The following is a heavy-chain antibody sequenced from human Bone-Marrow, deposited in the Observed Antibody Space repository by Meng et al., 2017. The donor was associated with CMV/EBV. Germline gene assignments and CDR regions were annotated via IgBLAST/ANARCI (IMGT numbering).Heavy chain of an antibody. V-gene: IGHV1-46*01. CDR1: GYTFTSYY. J-gene: IGHJ5*02. D-gene: IGHD3-3*01. Sequence: ASVKVSCKASGYTFTSYYMHWVRQAPGQGLEWMGIINPRGGSTSYAQKFQGRVTMTRDTSTSTVYMELSSLRSEDTAVYYCAKDITIFGVVPKSTTLNWFDPWGQGTLVTVSS. CDR3: AKDITIFGVVPKSTTLNWFDP. CDR2: INPRGGST.